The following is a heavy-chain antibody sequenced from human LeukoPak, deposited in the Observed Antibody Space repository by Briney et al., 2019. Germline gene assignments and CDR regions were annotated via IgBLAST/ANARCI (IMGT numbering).Heavy chain of an antibody. V-gene: IGHV3-48*03. CDR1: GFTFSSFE. J-gene: IGHJ6*03. Sequence: GWSLRLSCAASGFTFSSFEMNWVRQAPGKGLEGVSYISTSGSTRYYADSVKGRFTISRDNAKNSLYLQMNSLRAEDTAVYYCARDPSRKQWLVGDYMDVWGKGTTVTVSS. D-gene: IGHD6-19*01. CDR2: ISTSGSTR. CDR3: ARDPSRKQWLVGDYMDV.